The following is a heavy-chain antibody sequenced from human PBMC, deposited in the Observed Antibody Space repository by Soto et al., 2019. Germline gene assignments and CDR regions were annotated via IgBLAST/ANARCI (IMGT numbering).Heavy chain of an antibody. Sequence: EVQLLESGGGLVQPGGSLRLSCAASGFTFSIYDMSWVRQAPGKGLEWVSLISGSGAITYYADSVKGRFTVSRDNSKNTLYLQMSSLRAEDAAIYFCAKYITPPGTRQFDYWGQGTLVTVSS. CDR3: AKYITPPGTRQFDY. V-gene: IGHV3-23*01. J-gene: IGHJ4*02. CDR2: ISGSGAIT. CDR1: GFTFSIYD. D-gene: IGHD6-13*01.